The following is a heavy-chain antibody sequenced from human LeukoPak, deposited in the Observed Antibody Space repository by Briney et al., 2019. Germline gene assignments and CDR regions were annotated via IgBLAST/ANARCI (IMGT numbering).Heavy chain of an antibody. CDR1: GFAFSDYY. Sequence: GGSLRLSCAASGFAFSDYYMSWIRQAPGKGLEWLSYISSTSSFTNYADSVKGRFTISRDNAENSLYLQMNSLRAEDTAVYYCARGTAAGRREFNSDYWGQGTLVTVSS. CDR3: ARGTAAGRREFNSDY. D-gene: IGHD6-13*01. V-gene: IGHV3-11*06. J-gene: IGHJ4*02. CDR2: ISSTSSFT.